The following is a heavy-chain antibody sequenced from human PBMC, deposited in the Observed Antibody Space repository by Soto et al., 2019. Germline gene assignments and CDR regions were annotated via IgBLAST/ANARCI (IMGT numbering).Heavy chain of an antibody. CDR3: ARMPYTGSNPPFDY. V-gene: IGHV4-59*01. Sequence: SETLSLTCTVSGGSISPYYWSWIRQSPGMGLEMIGYVHYTGSTIYNPSLKSRLTISVDTSNNQFSLRLTYVTAADTAVYYCARMPYTGSNPPFDYWGRGILVTVSS. CDR1: GGSISPYY. D-gene: IGHD1-26*01. CDR2: VHYTGST. J-gene: IGHJ4*02.